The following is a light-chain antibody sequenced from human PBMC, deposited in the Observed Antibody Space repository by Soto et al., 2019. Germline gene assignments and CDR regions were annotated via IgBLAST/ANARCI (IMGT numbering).Light chain of an antibody. CDR1: QDISNY. CDR3: QQYDNLPIT. Sequence: IQMTQSPSSLSASVLDIVTITCQASQDISNYLNWYQQKPGKAPKLLIYDASNLETGVPSRFSGSGSGTDFTFTISSLQPEDIATYYCQQYDNLPITFGQGTRLEI. J-gene: IGKJ5*01. V-gene: IGKV1-33*01. CDR2: DAS.